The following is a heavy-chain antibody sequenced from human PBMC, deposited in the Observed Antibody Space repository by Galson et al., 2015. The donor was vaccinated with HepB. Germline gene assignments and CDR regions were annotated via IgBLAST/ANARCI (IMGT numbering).Heavy chain of an antibody. CDR2: IKQDGSEK. CDR3: ASSGDSSSWAEYFQH. CDR1: GFTFSSYW. Sequence: SLRLSCAASGFTFSSYWMSWVRQAPGKGLEWVANIKQDGSEKYYVDSVKGRFTISRDNAKNSLYLQMNSLRAEDTAVYYCASSGDSSSWAEYFQHWGQGTLVTVSS. J-gene: IGHJ1*01. V-gene: IGHV3-7*03. D-gene: IGHD6-13*01.